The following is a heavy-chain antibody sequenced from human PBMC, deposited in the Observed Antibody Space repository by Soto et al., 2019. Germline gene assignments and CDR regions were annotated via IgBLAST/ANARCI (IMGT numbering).Heavy chain of an antibody. V-gene: IGHV4-61*01. CDR3: ARVALLPGYSYGMDV. D-gene: IGHD1-26*01. CDR2: IYYSGST. CDR1: GGSVSSGSYY. Sequence: PSETLSLTCTVSGGSVSSGSYYWSWIRQPPGKGLEWIGYIYYSGSTNYNPSLKSRVTISVDTSKNQFSLKLSSVTAADTAVYYCARVALLPGYSYGMDVWGQGTTVTLSS. J-gene: IGHJ6*02.